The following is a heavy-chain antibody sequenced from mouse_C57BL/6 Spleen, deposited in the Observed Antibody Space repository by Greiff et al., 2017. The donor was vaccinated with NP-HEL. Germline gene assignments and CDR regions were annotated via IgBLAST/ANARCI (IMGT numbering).Heavy chain of an antibody. CDR3: ARRGYGSSYGGYFDV. J-gene: IGHJ1*03. V-gene: IGHV7-1*01. CDR2: SRNKANDYTT. D-gene: IGHD1-1*01. CDR1: GFTFSDFY. Sequence: EVHLVESGGGLVQSGRSLRLSCATSGFTFSDFYMEWVRQAPGKGLEWIAASRNKANDYTTEYSASVKGRFIVSRDTSQSILYLQMNALRAEDTAIYYCARRGYGSSYGGYFDVWGTGTTVTVSS.